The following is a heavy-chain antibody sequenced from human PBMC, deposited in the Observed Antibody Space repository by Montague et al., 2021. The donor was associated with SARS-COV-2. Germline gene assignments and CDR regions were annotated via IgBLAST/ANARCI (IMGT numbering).Heavy chain of an antibody. V-gene: IGHV4-39*01. CDR1: SDSISSRSYC. J-gene: IGHJ3*01. D-gene: IGHD4-23*01. Sequence: SETLSLTCTVSSDSISSRSYCWAWIRQPPGKGLEWIGNVCYGGSTYYNLSLKSRVTMSLETSKRQFSLTLYSVTVADTAVYYCARRRDRSTVVSPAAFDAWGQGTMVSVSS. CDR2: VCYGGST. CDR3: ARRRDRSTVVSPAAFDA.